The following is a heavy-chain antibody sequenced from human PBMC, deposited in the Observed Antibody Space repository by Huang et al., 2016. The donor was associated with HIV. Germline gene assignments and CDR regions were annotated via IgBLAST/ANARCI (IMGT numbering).Heavy chain of an antibody. Sequence: VQLLESGGGLVQPGGSLRLSCTASEFTWSSYGVRWVRQAPGKWLEWVSTIRGSSGNTYDADSVKGRFTISRDKSKNTLYLQMNSLRAEDTAVYFCAKKGGLTGFQPLDYWGQGTQVTVSS. D-gene: IGHD2-8*02. CDR2: IRGSSGNT. J-gene: IGHJ4*02. V-gene: IGHV3-23*01. CDR3: AKKGGLTGFQPLDY. CDR1: EFTWSSYG.